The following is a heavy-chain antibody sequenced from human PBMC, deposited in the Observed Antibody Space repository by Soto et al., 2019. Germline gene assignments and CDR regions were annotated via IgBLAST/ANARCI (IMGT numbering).Heavy chain of an antibody. D-gene: IGHD2-15*01. CDR1: GFTFSSYW. V-gene: IGHV3-7*01. CDR3: ARGPDIGVPGGFDY. J-gene: IGHJ4*02. Sequence: GGSLRLSCAASGFTFSSYWMSWVRQAPGKGLEWVANIKQDGSEKYYVDSVKGRFTISRDNAKNSLYLQMNSLRAEDTAVYYCARGPDIGVPGGFDYWGQGTLVTVSS. CDR2: IKQDGSEK.